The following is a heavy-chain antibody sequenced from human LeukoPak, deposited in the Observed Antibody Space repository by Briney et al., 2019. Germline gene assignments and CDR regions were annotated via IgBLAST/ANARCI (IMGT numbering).Heavy chain of an antibody. CDR3: ARDGLVDYYDSSGI. Sequence: SETLSLTCTVSGGSISSYYWSWIRQPPGKGLEWIGYIYYSGSTNYNPSLKSRVTISVDTSKNQFSLKLSSVTAADTAVYYCARDGLVDYYDSSGIWGQGTMVTVSS. CDR1: GGSISSYY. CDR2: IYYSGST. V-gene: IGHV4-59*01. J-gene: IGHJ3*02. D-gene: IGHD3-22*01.